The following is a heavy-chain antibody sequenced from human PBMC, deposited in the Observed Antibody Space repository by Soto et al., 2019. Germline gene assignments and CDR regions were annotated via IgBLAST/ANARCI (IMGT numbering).Heavy chain of an antibody. V-gene: IGHV1-24*01. CDR3: ATGSGYCSGGSCYSRGNWFDP. Sequence: EASVKVSCKVSGYTLTELSMHWVRQAPGKGLEWKGGFDPEDGETIYAQKFQGRVTMTEDTSTDTAYMELSSLRSEDTAVYYCATGSGYCSGGSCYSRGNWFDPWGQGTLVTVSS. D-gene: IGHD2-15*01. CDR2: FDPEDGET. CDR1: GYTLTELS. J-gene: IGHJ5*02.